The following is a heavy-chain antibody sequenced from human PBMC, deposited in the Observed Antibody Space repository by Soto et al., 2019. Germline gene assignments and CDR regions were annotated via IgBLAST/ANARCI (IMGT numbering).Heavy chain of an antibody. V-gene: IGHV1-2*04. CDR2: INPNSGGP. Sequence: ASVKVSCKASGYTFTGYYMHWVRQAPGQGLEWMGWINPNSGGPNYAQKFQGWVTMTRATSISTAYMELSRLRSDDAAVYYCARDGSYCSRDAFDIWGQGTMVTVSS. CDR1: GYTFTGYY. CDR3: ARDGSYCSRDAFDI. J-gene: IGHJ3*02. D-gene: IGHD1-26*01.